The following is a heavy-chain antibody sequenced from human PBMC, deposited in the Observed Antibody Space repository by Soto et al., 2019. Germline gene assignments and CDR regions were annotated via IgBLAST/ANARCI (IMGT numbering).Heavy chain of an antibody. Sequence: GGSLRLSCAASGFTFSNAWMSWVRQAPGKGLEWVGRIKSKTDGGTTDYAAPVKGRFTISRDDSKNTLYLQMNSLKTEDTAVYYCTTQTENCSSTSCYRFDPWGQGTLVTVSS. CDR3: TTQTENCSSTSCYRFDP. CDR2: IKSKTDGGTT. V-gene: IGHV3-15*01. CDR1: GFTFSNAW. D-gene: IGHD2-2*01. J-gene: IGHJ5*02.